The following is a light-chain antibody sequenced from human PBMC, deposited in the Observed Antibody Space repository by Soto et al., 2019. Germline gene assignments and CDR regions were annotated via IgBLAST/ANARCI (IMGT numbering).Light chain of an antibody. CDR3: SSYVDTNSFI. V-gene: IGLV2-8*01. CDR2: EVN. Sequence: QSALAQPPSASGSLGQSVTISCTGTRSDVGGYDYVSWYQQHPGKGPKVLIYEVNKRPSGVPDRFSGSKSGNTASLTVSGIQPEDEADYYCSSYVDTNSFIFGTGTKVTVL. CDR1: RSDVGGYDY. J-gene: IGLJ1*01.